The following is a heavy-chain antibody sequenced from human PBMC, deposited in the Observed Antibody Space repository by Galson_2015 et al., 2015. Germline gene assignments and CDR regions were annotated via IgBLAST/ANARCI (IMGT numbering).Heavy chain of an antibody. CDR1: GFTFSSYA. J-gene: IGHJ4*02. CDR2: ISSNWGST. V-gene: IGHV3-64D*06. Sequence: SMRLSCAASGFTFSSYAMHWVRQAPGKGLEYVSAISSNWGSTYYADSVKGRFTISRDNSKNTLYLQMSSLRAEDTAVYYCVKDGAYYYNSSGYYDYWGQGTLVTVSS. D-gene: IGHD3-22*01. CDR3: VKDGAYYYNSSGYYDY.